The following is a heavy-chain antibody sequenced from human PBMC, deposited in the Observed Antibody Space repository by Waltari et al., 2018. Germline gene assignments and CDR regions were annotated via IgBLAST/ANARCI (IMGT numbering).Heavy chain of an antibody. J-gene: IGHJ5*02. D-gene: IGHD3-10*01. CDR2: ISSSSSYI. CDR1: GFTFSSYS. CDR3: ARGRGGGPQEWFDP. V-gene: IGHV3-21*01. Sequence: EVQLVESGGGLVKPGGSLRLSCAASGFTFSSYSMNWVRQAPGKGLEWVSSISSSSSYIYYADSVKGRFTISRDNAKNSLYLQMNSLRAEDTAVYYCARGRGGGPQEWFDPWGQGTLVTVSS.